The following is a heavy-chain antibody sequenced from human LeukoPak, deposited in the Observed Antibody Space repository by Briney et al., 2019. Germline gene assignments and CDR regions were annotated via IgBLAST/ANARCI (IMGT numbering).Heavy chain of an antibody. V-gene: IGHV4-4*02. CDR3: VRDLDDGNYALAF. CDR2: IYRSGGT. D-gene: IGHD4-17*01. Sequence: PSETLSLTCAVSGDSVGSSASGNSRWNWVRQPPGKTLEWIGEIYRSGGTHSNPSLRRRVTMSLDGSKNQLTLNVRSVTAADTAVYYCVRDLDDGNYALAFWGQGTLVTVSS. J-gene: IGHJ4*02. CDR1: GDSVGSSASGNS.